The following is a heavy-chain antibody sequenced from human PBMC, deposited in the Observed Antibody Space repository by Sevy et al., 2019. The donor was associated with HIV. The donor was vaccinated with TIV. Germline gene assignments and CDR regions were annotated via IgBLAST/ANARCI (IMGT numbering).Heavy chain of an antibody. D-gene: IGHD2-8*01. CDR2: LSFGCGKI. Sequence: GGSLRLSCAASGFDFSIYSMSWVRQAPGKGLEWVSTLSFGCGKINYADSVKGRFTISRDNSKSSVYLQMNNMRVEDTVVYYCAREGCTKPHDYWGQGTLVTVSS. J-gene: IGHJ4*02. V-gene: IGHV3-23*01. CDR3: AREGCTKPHDY. CDR1: GFDFSIYS.